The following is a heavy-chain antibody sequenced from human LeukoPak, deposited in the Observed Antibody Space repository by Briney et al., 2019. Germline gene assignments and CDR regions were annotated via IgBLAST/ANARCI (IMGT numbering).Heavy chain of an antibody. CDR3: ASPRIAVAGTSCFDY. CDR2: IYYSGST. V-gene: IGHV4-39*01. D-gene: IGHD6-19*01. J-gene: IGHJ4*02. Sequence: PSETLSLTCTVSGGSISSSSYYWGWIRQPPGKGLEWIGSIYYSGSTYYNPSLKSRVTISVDTSKNQFSLRLSSVTAADTAVYYCASPRIAVAGTSCFDYWGQGTLVTVSS. CDR1: GGSISSSSYY.